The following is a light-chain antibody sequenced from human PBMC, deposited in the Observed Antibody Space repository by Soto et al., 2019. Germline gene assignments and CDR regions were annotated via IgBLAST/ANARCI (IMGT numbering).Light chain of an antibody. V-gene: IGLV2-14*01. CDR2: EVS. CDR3: SSYTSSSTDV. CDR1: SSDVGGSSY. J-gene: IGLJ1*01. Sequence: QSVLTQPASVSGSPGQSITISCTGTSSDVGGSSYISWYQQHPGKAPKLMIYEVSNRPSGVSNRFSGSKSGNTASLTISGLQAEGEADYYCSSYTSSSTDVFGTGTKLTVL.